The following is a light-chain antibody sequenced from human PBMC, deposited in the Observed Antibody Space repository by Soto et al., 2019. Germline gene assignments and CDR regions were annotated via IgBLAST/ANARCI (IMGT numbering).Light chain of an antibody. CDR2: TNT. CDR1: SSNIGAGYD. CDR3: HSYDRSLSGYV. J-gene: IGLJ1*01. Sequence: QSVLTQPPSVSGAPGQRVTISCTGSSSNIGAGYDVHWYQQRPGTAPKLLIYTNTNRPSGIPDRFSGSKSGITASLAITGLQADDESDYYCHSYDRSLSGYVFGTGTKLTVL. V-gene: IGLV1-40*01.